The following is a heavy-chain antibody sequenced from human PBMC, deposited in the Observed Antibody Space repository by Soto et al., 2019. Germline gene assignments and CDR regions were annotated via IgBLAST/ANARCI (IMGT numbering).Heavy chain of an antibody. V-gene: IGHV1-69*06. D-gene: IGHD1-26*01. CDR3: ARDLSTGGRHSVFDI. J-gene: IGHJ3*02. Sequence: QVQLVQSGAEVKKPGYSVKVSCKASGGTFRNYAIDWVRQAPGQGLEGMGGIFPLFGTTSYAQRFQGRVTITADKSTSTAYMELSSLISEDTAVIYGARDLSTGGRHSVFDIWGLGTMVSVSS. CDR1: GGTFRNYA. CDR2: IFPLFGTT.